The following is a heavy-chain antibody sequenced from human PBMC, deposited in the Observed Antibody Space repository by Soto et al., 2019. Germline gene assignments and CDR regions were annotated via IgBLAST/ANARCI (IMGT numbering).Heavy chain of an antibody. CDR3: ARAPYGSGSYFDY. J-gene: IGHJ4*02. CDR1: GFTFSSYA. D-gene: IGHD3-10*01. V-gene: IGHV3-30-3*01. Sequence: GGSLRLSCAASGFTFSSYAMHWVRQAPGKGLEWVAVISYDGSNKYYADSVKGRFTISRDNSKNTLYLQMNSLRAEDTAEYYCARAPYGSGSYFDYWGQGTLVTVSS. CDR2: ISYDGSNK.